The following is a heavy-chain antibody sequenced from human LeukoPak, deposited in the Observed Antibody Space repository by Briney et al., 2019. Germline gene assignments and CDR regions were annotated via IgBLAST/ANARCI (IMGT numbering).Heavy chain of an antibody. CDR1: GFTFDDYA. Sequence: PGGALRLSCAASGFTFDDYAMHWVRQAPGKGLEGVSLISWDGGSTYYADSVKGRFTISRDNSKNSLYLQMNSLRAEDTALYYCAKTRAGYYYYMDVWGKGTTVTVSS. D-gene: IGHD2-2*01. V-gene: IGHV3-43D*04. J-gene: IGHJ6*03. CDR3: AKTRAGYYYYMDV. CDR2: ISWDGGST.